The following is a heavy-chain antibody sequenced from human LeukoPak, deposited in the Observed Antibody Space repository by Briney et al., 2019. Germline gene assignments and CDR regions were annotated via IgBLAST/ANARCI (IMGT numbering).Heavy chain of an antibody. Sequence: SETLSLTCTVSGYSISSGYYWAWVRPPPGKGLEWIGNIYHTGSTNYKSPLKSRAAISLDTSKNQFSLKLNSVTAADTAVYYCARGYCSTTSCPYIWFDPWGQGTLVTVSS. J-gene: IGHJ5*02. V-gene: IGHV4-38-2*02. CDR2: IYHTGST. D-gene: IGHD2-2*01. CDR3: ARGYCSTTSCPYIWFDP. CDR1: GYSISSGYY.